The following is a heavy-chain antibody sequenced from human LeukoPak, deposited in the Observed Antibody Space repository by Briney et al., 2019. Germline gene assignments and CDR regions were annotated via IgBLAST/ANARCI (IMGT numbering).Heavy chain of an antibody. CDR2: ISAYNGNT. Sequence: ASVKVSCKASGYTFTSYGISWVRQAPGQGLEWMGWISAYNGNTNYAQKLQGRVTMTTDTSTSTAYMELSSLRSEDTAVYFCARGRHYYDASDYYYEGDAFDIWGQGTMVTVSS. D-gene: IGHD3-22*01. CDR3: ARGRHYYDASDYYYEGDAFDI. V-gene: IGHV1-18*01. J-gene: IGHJ3*02. CDR1: GYTFTSYG.